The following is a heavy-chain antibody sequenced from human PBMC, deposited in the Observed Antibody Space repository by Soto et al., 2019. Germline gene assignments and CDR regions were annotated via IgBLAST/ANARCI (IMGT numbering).Heavy chain of an antibody. CDR2: IYWDDDK. CDR3: AHRGNNRLLNWFDP. V-gene: IGHV2-5*02. CDR1: GFSLSTSGVG. D-gene: IGHD2-15*01. Sequence: SGPTLVNPTQTLTLTCTFSGFSLSTSGVGVGRIRQPPGKALEWLALIYWDDDKRYSPSLESRLTITKDTSKNQVVLKMTNMDPVDTGTYYCAHRGNNRLLNWFDPWGQGTLVTVSS. J-gene: IGHJ5*02.